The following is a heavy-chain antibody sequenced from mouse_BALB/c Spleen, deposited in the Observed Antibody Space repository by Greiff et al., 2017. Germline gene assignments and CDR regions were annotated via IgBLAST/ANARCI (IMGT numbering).Heavy chain of an antibody. CDR1: GFTFSSFG. Sequence: EVKLVESGGGLVQPGGSRKLSCAASGFTFSSFGMHWVRQAPEKGLEWVAYISSGSSTIYYADTVKGRFTISRDNPKNTLFLQMTSLRSEDTAMYYCARSGGYLYYAMDYWGQGTSVTVSS. J-gene: IGHJ4*01. V-gene: IGHV5-17*02. D-gene: IGHD2-2*01. CDR3: ARSGGYLYYAMDY. CDR2: ISSGSSTI.